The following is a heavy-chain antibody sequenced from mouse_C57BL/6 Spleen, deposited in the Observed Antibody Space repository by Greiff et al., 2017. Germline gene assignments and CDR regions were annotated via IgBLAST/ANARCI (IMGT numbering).Heavy chain of an antibody. J-gene: IGHJ3*01. CDR3: TMGVTTDTRFAY. CDR2: IRNKANNHAT. CDR1: GFTFSDAW. D-gene: IGHD2-5*01. Sequence: EVHLVESGGGLVQPGGSMKLSCAASGFTFSDAWMDWVRQSPEKGLEWVAEIRNKANNHATYYAESVKGRFTISRDDSKSSVYLQMNSLRAEDTGIYYCTMGVTTDTRFAYWGQGTLVTVSA. V-gene: IGHV6-6*01.